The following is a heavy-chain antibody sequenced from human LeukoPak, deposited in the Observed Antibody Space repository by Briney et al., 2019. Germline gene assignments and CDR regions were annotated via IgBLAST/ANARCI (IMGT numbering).Heavy chain of an antibody. CDR2: IYYSGST. CDR1: GGSISSYY. J-gene: IGHJ4*02. Sequence: PSETLSLTYTVSGGSISSYYWSWIRQPPGKGLEWIGYIYYSGSTNYNPSLKSRVTISVDTSKNQFSLKLSSVTAADTAVYYCARAPTGSGSYFPDYFDYWGQGTLVTVSS. CDR3: ARAPTGSGSYFPDYFDY. V-gene: IGHV4-59*01. D-gene: IGHD1-26*01.